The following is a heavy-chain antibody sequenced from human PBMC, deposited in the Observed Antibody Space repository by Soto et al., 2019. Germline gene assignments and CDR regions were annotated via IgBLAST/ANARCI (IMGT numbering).Heavy chain of an antibody. CDR3: ARDPYSGIAAAGTFYPY. Sequence: PGGSLRLFCAASGFTFSSYGMHWVRQAPGKGLEWVAVIWYDGSNKYYADSVKGRFTISRDNSKNTLYLQMNSLRAEDTAVYYCARDPYSGIAAAGTFYPYWGQGTLVTVSS. CDR2: IWYDGSNK. J-gene: IGHJ4*02. CDR1: GFTFSSYG. V-gene: IGHV3-33*01. D-gene: IGHD6-13*01.